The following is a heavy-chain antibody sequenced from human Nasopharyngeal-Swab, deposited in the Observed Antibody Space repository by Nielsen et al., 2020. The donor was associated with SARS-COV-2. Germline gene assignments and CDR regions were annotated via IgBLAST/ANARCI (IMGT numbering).Heavy chain of an antibody. V-gene: IGHV3-33*01. CDR3: AREGPYSGTNVFDI. CDR1: GFSFNNHG. J-gene: IGHJ3*02. D-gene: IGHD5-12*01. Sequence: GESLKISCAASGFSFNNHGMHWVHQAPGKGLEWVAVIWSDGKTTKYADSVKGRLIISRDKSRNTLYLQMNNLRVEDTAIYYCAREGPYSGTNVFDIWGQGTMVTVSS. CDR2: IWSDGKTT.